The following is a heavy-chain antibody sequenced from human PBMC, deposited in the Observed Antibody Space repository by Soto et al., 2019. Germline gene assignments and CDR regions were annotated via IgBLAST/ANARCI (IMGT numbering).Heavy chain of an antibody. J-gene: IGHJ4*02. D-gene: IGHD2-2*01. CDR2: IYYSGST. CDR3: ARAVLPATAPCDY. Sequence: QVQLQESGPRLVKPSETLSLTCIVSGGSISNYYWSWIRQPPGKGLEWIGYIYYSGSTNYNPSLQSRVTISVDTSKNQFSLKLSSVTAADTAVYYCARAVLPATAPCDYWGQGTLFTVSS. V-gene: IGHV4-59*01. CDR1: GGSISNYY.